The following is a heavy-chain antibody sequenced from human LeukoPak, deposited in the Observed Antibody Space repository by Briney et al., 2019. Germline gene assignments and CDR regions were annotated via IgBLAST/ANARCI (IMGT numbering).Heavy chain of an antibody. V-gene: IGHV4-59*08. CDR3: ARRSYYYDSSGYSDAFDI. J-gene: IGHJ3*02. CDR1: GGPISSYY. CDR2: IYYSGST. D-gene: IGHD3-22*01. Sequence: SETLSPTCPVPGGPISSYYWSWIRPPPGKGLGWIGYIYYSGSTNYNPSLKSRVTISVDTSKNQCSLKLSSVTAAVTAVYYCARRSYYYDSSGYSDAFDIWGQGTMVTVSS.